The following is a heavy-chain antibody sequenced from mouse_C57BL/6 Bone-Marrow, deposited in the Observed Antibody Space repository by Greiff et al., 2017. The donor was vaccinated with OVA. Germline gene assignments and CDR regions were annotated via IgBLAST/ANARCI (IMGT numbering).Heavy chain of an antibody. J-gene: IGHJ1*03. CDR1: GYTFTSYW. CDR2: IHPNSGST. Sequence: QVQLKQPGAELVKPGASVKLSCKASGYTFTSYWMHWVKQRPGQGLEWIGMIHPNSGSTNYNEKFKSKATLTVDKSSSTAYMQLSSLTSEDSAVDYCSRLVGQWYFDVWGTGTTVTVSS. V-gene: IGHV1-64*01. D-gene: IGHD3-3*01. CDR3: SRLVGQWYFDV.